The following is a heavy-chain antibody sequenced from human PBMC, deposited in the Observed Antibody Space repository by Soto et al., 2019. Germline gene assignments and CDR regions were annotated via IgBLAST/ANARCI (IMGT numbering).Heavy chain of an antibody. D-gene: IGHD2-2*02. Sequence: PSETLSLTCTVSGGSISSYYWSWIRQPPGKGLEWIGYIYYSGSTNYNPSLKSRVTISVDTSKNQFSLKLSSVTAADTAVYFCARGGSDQLLYYYYYYYYMDVWGKGTTVTVSS. CDR3: ARGGSDQLLYYYYYYYYMDV. J-gene: IGHJ6*03. CDR1: GGSISSYY. V-gene: IGHV4-59*12. CDR2: IYYSGST.